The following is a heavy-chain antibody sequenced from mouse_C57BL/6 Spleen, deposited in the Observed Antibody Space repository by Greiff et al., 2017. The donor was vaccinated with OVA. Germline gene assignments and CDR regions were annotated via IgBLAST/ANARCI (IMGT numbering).Heavy chain of an antibody. Sequence: DVQLQESGPGMVKPSQSLSLTCTVTGYSITSGYDWHWIRHFPGNKLEWMGYISYSGSTNYNPSLKSRISLTHDTSKNHFFLKLNSVTTEDTATYYCASRRNYYFDYWGQGTTLTVSS. D-gene: IGHD5-1*01. J-gene: IGHJ2*01. CDR1: GYSITSGYD. CDR2: ISYSGST. V-gene: IGHV3-1*01. CDR3: ASRRNYYFDY.